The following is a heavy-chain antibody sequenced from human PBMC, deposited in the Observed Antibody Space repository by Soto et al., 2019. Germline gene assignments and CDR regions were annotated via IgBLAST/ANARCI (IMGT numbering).Heavy chain of an antibody. V-gene: IGHV3-23*01. CDR1: EFSFDDYA. Sequence: GGSLRLSCAASEFSFDDYAMSWVRQAPGKGLEWVSSITYNGISTYYVDSVKGRFTISRDNSKNTVYLQMNSLRGEDTALYYCAKEGAIAAADYFFDSWGQGSLVTVSS. D-gene: IGHD6-13*01. J-gene: IGHJ4*02. CDR3: AKEGAIAAADYFFDS. CDR2: ITYNGIST.